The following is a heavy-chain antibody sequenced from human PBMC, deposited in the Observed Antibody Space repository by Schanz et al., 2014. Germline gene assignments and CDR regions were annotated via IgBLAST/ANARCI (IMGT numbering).Heavy chain of an antibody. D-gene: IGHD2-21*01. Sequence: QLQLQESGPGLVKPSETLSLTCTVSGDSISSSRYCWGWIRQPPGKGLEWIGSIYYSGSTYYNPSRRGRDPRSVNTSKNQSSRKRSSVTAADTAVYYCARPGAYCGGDCYDYWGQGTLVTVSS. CDR3: ARPGAYCGGDCYDY. J-gene: IGHJ4*02. CDR1: GDSISSSRYC. CDR2: IYYSGST. V-gene: IGHV4-39*01.